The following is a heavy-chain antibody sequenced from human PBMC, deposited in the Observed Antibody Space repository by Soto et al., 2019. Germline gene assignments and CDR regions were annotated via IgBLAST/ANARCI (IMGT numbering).Heavy chain of an antibody. CDR3: ARRTAARYFDY. Sequence: ASVKVSCKASGYTFTNYGISWVRQAPGQGLEWMGWISTYNGNTNYAQKFQGRVTMTTDTSTNTAYMELRGLRSDDTAVYYCARRTAARYFDYWGQGTLVTVSS. D-gene: IGHD6-6*01. CDR1: GYTFTNYG. V-gene: IGHV1-18*01. CDR2: ISTYNGNT. J-gene: IGHJ4*02.